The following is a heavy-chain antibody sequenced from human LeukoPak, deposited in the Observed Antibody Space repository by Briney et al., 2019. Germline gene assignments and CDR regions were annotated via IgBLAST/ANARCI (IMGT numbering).Heavy chain of an antibody. Sequence: GGSLRLSCAASGFTFSSYEMNWVRQAPGKGLEWVSYISSSGSTIYYADSVKGRFTISRDNSKNTLYLQMNSLRADDTAVYYCAKYMGPCSGGSCYVEPLASFDYWGQGTLVTVSS. D-gene: IGHD2-15*01. V-gene: IGHV3-48*03. CDR1: GFTFSSYE. CDR2: ISSSGSTI. CDR3: AKYMGPCSGGSCYVEPLASFDY. J-gene: IGHJ4*02.